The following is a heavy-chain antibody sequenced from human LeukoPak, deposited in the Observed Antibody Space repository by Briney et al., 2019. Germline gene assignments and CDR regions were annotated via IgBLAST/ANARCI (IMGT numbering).Heavy chain of an antibody. V-gene: IGHV4-38-2*01. D-gene: IGHD3-22*01. J-gene: IGHJ4*02. CDR1: GYSISSGYY. CDR2: IYHSGST. CDR3: ARHRLHYYDSSPFDY. Sequence: PSETLSLTCAVSGYSISSGYYWGCIRQPPGKGLEWIGSIYHSGSTYYNPSLKSRVTISVDTSKNQFSLKLSSVTAADTAVYYCARHRLHYYDSSPFDYWGLGTLVTVSS.